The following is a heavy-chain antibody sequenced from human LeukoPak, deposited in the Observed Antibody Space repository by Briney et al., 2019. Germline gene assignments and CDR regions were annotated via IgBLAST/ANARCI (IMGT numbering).Heavy chain of an antibody. D-gene: IGHD6-13*01. V-gene: IGHV1-8*02. Sequence: ASVKVSCKASGGTFSSYAISWVRQATGQGLEWMGWMNPNSGNTGYAQKFQGRVTMTRNTSISTAYMELSSLRSEDTAVYYCASDSIAAELCYWDQGTLVTVSS. J-gene: IGHJ4*02. CDR1: GGTFSSYA. CDR3: ASDSIAAELCY. CDR2: MNPNSGNT.